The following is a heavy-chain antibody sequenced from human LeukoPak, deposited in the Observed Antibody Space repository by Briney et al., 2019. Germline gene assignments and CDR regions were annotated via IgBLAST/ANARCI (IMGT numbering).Heavy chain of an antibody. V-gene: IGHV4-59*01. J-gene: IGHJ3*02. Sequence: SETLSLTCTVSSASISSSYWSWIRQPPRKRLEWIGYIYYNGNTNSNPSLKSRVTISADTSKNQFSLRLSSVTAADSAVYYCVRGNYDNRGYSNAFDIWGQGAMVTVSS. CDR3: VRGNYDNRGYSNAFDI. CDR1: SASISSSY. D-gene: IGHD3-22*01. CDR2: IYYNGNT.